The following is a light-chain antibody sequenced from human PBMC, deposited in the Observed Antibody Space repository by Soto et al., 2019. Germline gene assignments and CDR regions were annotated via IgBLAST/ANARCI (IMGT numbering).Light chain of an antibody. V-gene: IGLV2-8*01. CDR1: SSDVGGYNY. Sequence: LTQPPSASGSPGQSVTISCTGTSSDVGGYNYVSWYQQHPGNAPKLMIYEVSKRPSGVPDRFSGSKSGNTASLTVSGLQAEDEADYYCSSYAGSNNLYVFGTGTKVTVL. CDR3: SSYAGSNNLYV. CDR2: EVS. J-gene: IGLJ1*01.